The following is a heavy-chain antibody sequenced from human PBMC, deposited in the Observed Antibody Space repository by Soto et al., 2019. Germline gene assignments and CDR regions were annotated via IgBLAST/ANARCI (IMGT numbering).Heavy chain of an antibody. D-gene: IGHD6-19*01. CDR2: ISGIGGST. J-gene: IGHJ4*02. CDR1: GFPFSSYA. V-gene: IGHV3-23*01. Sequence: EVPLLEAGGGVVQPGGSMRVSLAASGFPFSSYAMSLVRQAPGKGLGWVSAISGIGGSTYYASSVKGRITISRHNSKHTLYLQMNSLRADDTAVSYCSKGDSGWLPCSFDYWGQGTLVTVS. CDR3: SKGDSGWLPCSFDY.